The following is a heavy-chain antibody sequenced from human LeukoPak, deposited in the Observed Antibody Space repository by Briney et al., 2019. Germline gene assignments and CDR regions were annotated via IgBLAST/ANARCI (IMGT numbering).Heavy chain of an antibody. V-gene: IGHV1-18*01. CDR2: ISAYNGNT. J-gene: IGHJ4*02. Sequence: ASVKVFCEASGYTFTSYGISWVRQAPGQGLEWMGWISAYNGNTNYAQKLQGRVTMTTDTSTSTAYMELRSLRSDDTAVYYCARQSRRYDSSGYYYFDYWGQGTLVTVSS. CDR3: ARQSRRYDSSGYYYFDY. D-gene: IGHD3-22*01. CDR1: GYTFTSYG.